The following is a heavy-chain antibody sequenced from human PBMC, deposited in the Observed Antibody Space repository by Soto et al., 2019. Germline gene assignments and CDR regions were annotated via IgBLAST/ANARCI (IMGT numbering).Heavy chain of an antibody. D-gene: IGHD7-27*01. CDR1: GGSISSGGYY. CDR2: IYYSGST. J-gene: IGHJ5*02. Sequence: PSETLSLTCTVSGGSISSGGYYWSWIRQHPGKGLEWIGYIYYSGSTYYNPSLKSRVTISVDTSKNQFSLKLSSVTAADTAVYYCERGITGEVGYNWLDPWGQGTLAPVYS. V-gene: IGHV4-31*03. CDR3: ERGITGEVGYNWLDP.